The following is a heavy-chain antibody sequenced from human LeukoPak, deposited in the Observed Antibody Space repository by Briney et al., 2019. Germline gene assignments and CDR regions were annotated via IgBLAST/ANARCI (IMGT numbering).Heavy chain of an antibody. J-gene: IGHJ4*02. CDR3: ARVSSSSFDY. V-gene: IGHV3-7*01. CDR1: GFTFSSYA. D-gene: IGHD6-6*01. CDR2: IKQDGSEK. Sequence: QPGGSLRLSCAASGFTFSSYAKSWVRQAPGKGLEWVVNIKQDGSEKYYVDSVKGRFTISRDNAKNSLYLQMNSLRAEDTAVYYCARVSSSSFDYWGQGTLVTVSS.